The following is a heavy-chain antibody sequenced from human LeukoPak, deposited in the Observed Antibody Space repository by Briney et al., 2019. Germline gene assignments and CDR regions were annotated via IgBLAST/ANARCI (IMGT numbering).Heavy chain of an antibody. CDR3: ARDLLAAAGTFWFDP. CDR1: GFTFSSYA. D-gene: IGHD6-13*01. J-gene: IGHJ5*02. Sequence: PGRSLRLSCAASGFTFSSYAMHWVRQAPGKGLEWVAVVSYDGSNKYYADSVKGRFTISRGNSKNTLYLQVNSLRAEDTAVYYCARDLLAAAGTFWFDPWGQRTLGTVSS. CDR2: VSYDGSNK. V-gene: IGHV3-30*04.